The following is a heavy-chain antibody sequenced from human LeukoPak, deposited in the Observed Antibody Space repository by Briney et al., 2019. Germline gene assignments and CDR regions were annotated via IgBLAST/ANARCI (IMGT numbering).Heavy chain of an antibody. CDR1: GFTFSSYG. CDR2: ISYDGSNK. D-gene: IGHD6-13*01. Sequence: AGGSLRLSCAASGFTFSSYGMHWVRQAPGKGLEWVAVISYDGSNKYYADSVKGRFTNSRDNSKNTLYLQMNSLRAEDTAVYYCAKDQRQQLDTGYYYYGMDVWGQGTTVTVSS. V-gene: IGHV3-30*18. J-gene: IGHJ6*02. CDR3: AKDQRQQLDTGYYYYGMDV.